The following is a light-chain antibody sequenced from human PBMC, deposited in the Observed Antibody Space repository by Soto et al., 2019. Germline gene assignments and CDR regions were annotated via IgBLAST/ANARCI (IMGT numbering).Light chain of an antibody. J-gene: IGLJ3*02. CDR2: EDF. Sequence: QSVLTQPPSVSGAPGRTVTISCTGSSSNIGARYEVHWYQQVPGTAPKLLIYEDFRRPSGVPDRFSGSKSGASASLAITGLQSEDEADYYCQSYDSSLSSAVFGGGTKLTVL. V-gene: IGLV1-40*01. CDR1: SSNIGARYE. CDR3: QSYDSSLSSAV.